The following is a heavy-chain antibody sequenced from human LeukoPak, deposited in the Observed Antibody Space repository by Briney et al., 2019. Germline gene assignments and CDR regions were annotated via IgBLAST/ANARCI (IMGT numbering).Heavy chain of an antibody. CDR2: ISGSGGSI. CDR1: GFTFSNHA. V-gene: IGHV3-23*01. Sequence: GGSLRLSCAASGFTFSNHAMTWVRQAPGKGLEWVSSISGSGGSIYYADSVKGRFTISRDNSKNTLYLQMNSLSAEDTAVYYCAEDSDSSGYHLGRYYWGQGTLVTVSS. D-gene: IGHD3-22*01. CDR3: AEDSDSSGYHLGRYY. J-gene: IGHJ4*02.